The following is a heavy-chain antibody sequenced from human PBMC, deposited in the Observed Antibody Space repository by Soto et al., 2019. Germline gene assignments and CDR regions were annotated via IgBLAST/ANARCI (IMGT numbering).Heavy chain of an antibody. CDR2: ISPIFGTA. J-gene: IGHJ6*02. CDR1: VDTLSSFA. CDR3: ARVAGTDPRYCSGGSCYFLGYYYGMDG. V-gene: IGHV1-69*06. D-gene: IGHD2-15*01. Sequence: SVKVSCRASVDTLSSFAISLVRQAPGQGLEWMGGISPIFGTANYAQKFQGRVTITADKSTSTAYMELSSLRSEETAVYYCARVAGTDPRYCSGGSCYFLGYYYGMDGWGQGTTGNVSS.